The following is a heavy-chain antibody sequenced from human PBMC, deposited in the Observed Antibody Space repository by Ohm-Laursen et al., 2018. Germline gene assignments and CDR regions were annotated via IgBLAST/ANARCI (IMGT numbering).Heavy chain of an antibody. CDR1: GGSFSGYS. CDR2: INHSGST. CDR3: ARRANSAYPYYLDH. D-gene: IGHD3-22*01. Sequence: SETLSLTCAVYGGSFSGYSWNWIRQPPGKGLEWIGQINHSGSTNYNPSLKSRVTISVDTSKNQFSLKLSSVTAADTAVYYCARRANSAYPYYLDHWGQGTLVTVSS. J-gene: IGHJ4*02. V-gene: IGHV4-34*01.